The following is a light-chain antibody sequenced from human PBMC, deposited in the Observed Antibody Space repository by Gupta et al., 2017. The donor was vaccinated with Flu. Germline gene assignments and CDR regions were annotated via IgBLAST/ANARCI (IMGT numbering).Light chain of an antibody. CDR2: EVS. CDR3: SSYTNTNTFVV. Sequence: QSPLTQPASVSGSPGQSTTLPCTGTSSDVGGYNYVSWYQQHPGKAPKLMIFEVSNRPSGVSNRFSGSKSGNTASLTISGLQAEDEADYYCSSYTNTNTFVVFGGGTKLTVL. J-gene: IGLJ3*02. CDR1: SSDVGGYNY. V-gene: IGLV2-14*01.